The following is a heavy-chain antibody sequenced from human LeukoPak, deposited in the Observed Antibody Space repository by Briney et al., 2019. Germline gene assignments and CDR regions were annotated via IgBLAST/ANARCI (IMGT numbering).Heavy chain of an antibody. CDR2: VRNDGFDT. J-gene: IGHJ4*02. CDR1: GLTFTNHG. Sequence: GGPLRLSCVTSGLTFTNHGFHWLRQAADKGLEWVAFVRNDGFDTYHSNSVKGRFSISRDDSKNTVYLQMNSLRAEDTALYYCARGVVRYFDYWGQGALVTVSS. CDR3: ARGVVRYFDY. D-gene: IGHD3-9*01. V-gene: IGHV3-30*02.